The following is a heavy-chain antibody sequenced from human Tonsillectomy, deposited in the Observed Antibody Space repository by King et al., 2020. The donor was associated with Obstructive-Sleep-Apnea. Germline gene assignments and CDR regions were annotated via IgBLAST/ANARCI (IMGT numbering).Heavy chain of an antibody. V-gene: IGHV4-39*07. J-gene: IGHJ5*02. D-gene: IGHD1-26*01. CDR1: GGSISSSNYY. Sequence: QLQESGPGLVKPSETLSLTCTVSGGSISSSNYYWGWIRQPPGKGLEWIGNVYNTGSAYYNPSFKSRVTISVDTSKNQFSLKLTSVTAADTAVYYCARCQNPYYVSPRGWFDPWGQGTLATVSS. CDR3: ARCQNPYYVSPRGWFDP. CDR2: VYNTGSA.